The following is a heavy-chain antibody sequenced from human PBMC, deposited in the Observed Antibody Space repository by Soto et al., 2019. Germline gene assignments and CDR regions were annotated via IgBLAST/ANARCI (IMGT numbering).Heavy chain of an antibody. CDR2: XRXXNXXX. CDR1: VYTITRYV. D-gene: IGHD3-22*01. J-gene: IGHJ4*02. V-gene: IGHV1-18*04. Sequence: SLNVSCKASVYTITRYVISRLRQIPGQGLEXMGXXRXXNXXXXXAXXLQGRVTMTTDASTSTAYMELRSLRSDDTAVYYCARIVEMATFIFDYWGQGTRVTVSS. CDR3: ARIVEMATFIFDY.